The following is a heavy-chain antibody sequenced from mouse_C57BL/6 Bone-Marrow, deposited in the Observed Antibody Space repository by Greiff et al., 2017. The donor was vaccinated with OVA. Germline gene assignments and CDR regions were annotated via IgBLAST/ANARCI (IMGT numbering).Heavy chain of an antibody. CDR2: INPRSGYT. CDR3: AREDGNWFAY. J-gene: IGHJ3*01. V-gene: IGHV1-4*01. CDR1: GYTFTSYT. Sequence: VTLMESGAELARPGASVKLSCKASGYTFTSYTMHWVKQRPGQGLEWIGYINPRSGYTKYNQKFKDKATLTADKSSSTAYMQLSSLTSEDSAVYYCAREDGNWFAYWGQGTLVTVSA. D-gene: IGHD2-1*01.